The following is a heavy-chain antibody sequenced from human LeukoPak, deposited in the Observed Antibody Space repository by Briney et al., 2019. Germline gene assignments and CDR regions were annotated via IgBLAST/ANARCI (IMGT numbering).Heavy chain of an antibody. V-gene: IGHV3-33*08. J-gene: IGHJ4*02. D-gene: IGHD3-9*01. CDR2: IWYDGSKK. Sequence: GGSLRLSCAASGFTFSTYGMHWLRQAPGKGLEWVAVIWYDGSKKYYADSVKGRFTISRDNSKTTLYMQMNSLRAEDTALYYCARDMGPYYDILTGPDFWGQGTLVTVSS. CDR3: ARDMGPYYDILTGPDF. CDR1: GFTFSTYG.